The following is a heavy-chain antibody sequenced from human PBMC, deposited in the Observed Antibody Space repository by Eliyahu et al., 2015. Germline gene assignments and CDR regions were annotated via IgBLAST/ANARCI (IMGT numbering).Heavy chain of an antibody. CDR2: ISSTGSFI. V-gene: IGHV3-11*01. CDR3: ARADYDYVWGTYRGRNDFSSFKMDV. D-gene: IGHD3-16*02. CDR1: GFTFSDYX. J-gene: IGHJ6*02. Sequence: EQLVDSGGGLVKPGGXLRISXGGSGFTFSDYXMTWVRRAPGKGLEWVSYISSTGSFIYYADSVKGRFTISRDNAKSSMFLQMSSLRVEDTAVYYCARADYDYVWGTYRGRNDFSSFKMDVWGQGTTVTVSS.